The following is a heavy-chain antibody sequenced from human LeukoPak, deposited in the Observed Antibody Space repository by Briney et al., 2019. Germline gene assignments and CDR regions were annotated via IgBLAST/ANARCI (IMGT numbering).Heavy chain of an antibody. CDR1: GGSFSGYY. Sequence: SETLSLTCAVYGGSFSGYYWSWIRQPPGKGLEWIGEINHSGSTNYNPSLKSRVTISVDTSKNQFSLKLSSVTAADTAAYYRARLPSYYGSGNRDYWGQGTLVTVSS. CDR3: ARLPSYYGSGNRDY. V-gene: IGHV4-34*01. D-gene: IGHD3-10*01. J-gene: IGHJ4*02. CDR2: INHSGST.